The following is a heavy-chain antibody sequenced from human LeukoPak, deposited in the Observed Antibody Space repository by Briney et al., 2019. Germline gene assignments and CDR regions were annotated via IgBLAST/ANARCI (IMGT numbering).Heavy chain of an antibody. CDR2: IYYSGST. CDR1: GGSISSYY. CDR3: ASSDYARSLYYYMDV. V-gene: IGHV4-59*01. J-gene: IGHJ6*03. D-gene: IGHD4-17*01. Sequence: SETLSLTCTVSGGSISSYYSSWIRQPPGKGLEWIGNIYYSGSTNYNPSLKSRVTISVDTSKNQFSLKLSSVTAADTAVYYCASSDYARSLYYYMDVWGKGTTVTVSS.